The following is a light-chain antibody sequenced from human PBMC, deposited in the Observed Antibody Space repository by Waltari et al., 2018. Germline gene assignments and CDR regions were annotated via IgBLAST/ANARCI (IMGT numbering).Light chain of an antibody. CDR3: QVWENTDDPWV. CDR2: ADS. Sequence: SYVLTQPPSVSVAPGQTARISCGGDNIRTKTVHWYQQKAGQAPVVVVFADSDRPSGSPVRVSGSNSGNTATLTITRVEAGDEADYYCQVWENTDDPWVFGGGTKLTVL. J-gene: IGLJ3*02. CDR1: NIRTKT. V-gene: IGLV3-21*02.